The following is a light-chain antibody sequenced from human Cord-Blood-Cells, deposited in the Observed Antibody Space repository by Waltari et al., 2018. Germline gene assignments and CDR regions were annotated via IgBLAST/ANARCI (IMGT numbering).Light chain of an antibody. Sequence: NFMLPPPHPVSESPGKTVTISRTRISGRLPSNYVQWYQQRPGSSPTTVIYEDNQRPSGVPNRFSGSIDSSSNSASLTISGLKTEDEADYYCQSYDSSNQVFGGGTKLTVL. CDR1: SGRLPSNY. CDR3: QSYDSSNQV. V-gene: IGLV6-57*01. CDR2: EDN. J-gene: IGLJ3*02.